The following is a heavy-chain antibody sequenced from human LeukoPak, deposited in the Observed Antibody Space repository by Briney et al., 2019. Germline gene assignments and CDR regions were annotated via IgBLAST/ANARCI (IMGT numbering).Heavy chain of an antibody. Sequence: GESLKISCEGSGYSFATYWIGWVRQMPGKGLEWMGFIYPYDSDTRYSPSLQGQVTVSADTSINTAYLQWSGLRASDTAMYYCARQLYSGYDLFDYWGQGTHVTVSS. CDR2: IYPYDSDT. D-gene: IGHD5-12*01. J-gene: IGHJ4*02. V-gene: IGHV5-51*01. CDR3: ARQLYSGYDLFDY. CDR1: GYSFATYW.